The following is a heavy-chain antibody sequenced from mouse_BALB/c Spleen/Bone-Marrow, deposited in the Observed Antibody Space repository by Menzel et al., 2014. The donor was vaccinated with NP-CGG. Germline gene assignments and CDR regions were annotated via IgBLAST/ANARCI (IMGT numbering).Heavy chain of an antibody. CDR1: GDSITSDY. Sequence: EVQLQQSGPSLVKPSQTLSLTCSVTGDSITSDYWNWIRKFPGNKLEYMGYISYSGSTHYNPSLKSRISITRDTSKNQSSTWWRSVSTENTETYYCASFLRRYYALDYRGLRTSVT. CDR3: ASFLRRYYALDY. CDR2: ISYSGST. J-gene: IGHJ4*01. V-gene: IGHV3-8*02.